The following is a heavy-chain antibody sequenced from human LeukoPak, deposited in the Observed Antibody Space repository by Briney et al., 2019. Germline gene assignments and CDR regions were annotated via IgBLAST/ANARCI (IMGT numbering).Heavy chain of an antibody. J-gene: IGHJ4*02. V-gene: IGHV4-61*02. D-gene: IGHD5-24*01. CDR3: ARGRDGYNFLNRGEYYYFDY. Sequence: PSETLSLTCTVSGGSISSGTYYWSWIRQPAGKGLEWIGRFYTSGSTNYNPSLKSRVTISVDTSRNQFSLKLSSVTAADTAVYYCARGRDGYNFLNRGEYYYFDYWGQGTLVTVSS. CDR1: GGSISSGTYY. CDR2: FYTSGST.